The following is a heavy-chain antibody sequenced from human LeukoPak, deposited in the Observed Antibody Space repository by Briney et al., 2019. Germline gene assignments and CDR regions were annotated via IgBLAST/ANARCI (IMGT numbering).Heavy chain of an antibody. CDR1: GYSFTNYW. V-gene: IGHV5-51*01. Sequence: GESLKISCKGSGYSFTNYWIGWVRQMPGKGLEWMGIIYPGDSDTRYSPSFRGQVTISADKSISTAYLQWSSLKASDTAMYHCARLLGATSGWDYFDYWGQGTLVTVSS. CDR2: IYPGDSDT. CDR3: ARLLGATSGWDYFDY. D-gene: IGHD1-26*01. J-gene: IGHJ4*02.